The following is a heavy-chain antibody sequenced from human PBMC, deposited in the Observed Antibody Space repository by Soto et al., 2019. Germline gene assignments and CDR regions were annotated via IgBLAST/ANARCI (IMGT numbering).Heavy chain of an antibody. CDR1: GFTFSTYA. CDR2: ISGSTSST. Sequence: EVRPLESGGGLVQPGGSLRLSCAASGFTFSTYAMNWVRQAPGKGLEWVSGISGSTSSTYYADSVKGRFTISRDNSKTTLYLQMNSLRAEDTAVYYCSRWYPTQEDYWGQGALVTVSS. CDR3: SRWYPTQEDY. V-gene: IGHV3-23*01. J-gene: IGHJ4*02. D-gene: IGHD6-19*01.